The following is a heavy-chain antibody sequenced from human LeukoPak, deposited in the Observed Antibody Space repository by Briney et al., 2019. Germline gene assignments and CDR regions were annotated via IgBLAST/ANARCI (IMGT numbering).Heavy chain of an antibody. CDR1: GGSISSGGYY. V-gene: IGHV4-61*08. D-gene: IGHD6-13*01. CDR2: IYYSGST. CDR3: ARAGSGWYGGRLFEF. Sequence: SETLSLTCTVSGGSISSGGYYWSWIRQHPGKGLEWIGYIYYSGSTNYMPSLKSRVTISVDTSNQFSLKLSSVTAADTAVYYCARAGSGWYGGRLFEFWGPGALVAVSS. J-gene: IGHJ4*02.